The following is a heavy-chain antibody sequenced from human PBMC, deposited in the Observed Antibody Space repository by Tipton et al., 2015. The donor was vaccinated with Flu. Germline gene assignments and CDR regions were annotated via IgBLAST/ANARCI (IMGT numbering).Heavy chain of an antibody. V-gene: IGHV3-48*03. Sequence: SLRLSCAASGFTFSSYEMNWVRQAPGKGLEWVSYISSSGSTIYYADSVKGRFTISRDNAKNSLHLQMNSLRAEDTAVYYCARVSGYSSGLGYWGQGTLVTVSS. CDR3: ARVSGYSSGLGY. CDR2: ISSSGSTI. J-gene: IGHJ4*02. D-gene: IGHD6-19*01. CDR1: GFTFSSYE.